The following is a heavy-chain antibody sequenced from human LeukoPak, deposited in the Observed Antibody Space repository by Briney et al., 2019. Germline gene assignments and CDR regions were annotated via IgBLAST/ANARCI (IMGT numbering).Heavy chain of an antibody. V-gene: IGHV3-30*02. Sequence: GGSLRLSCAASGFSFNTYGMHWVRQAPGKGLEWVAFIRSDGSNKYYADSVKGRFTISRDNSKNTLYLQMNSLRAEDTAVYYCARGYLITGYYYYMDVWGKGTTVTVSS. CDR2: IRSDGSNK. CDR3: ARGYLITGYYYYMDV. D-gene: IGHD5-24*01. CDR1: GFSFNTYG. J-gene: IGHJ6*03.